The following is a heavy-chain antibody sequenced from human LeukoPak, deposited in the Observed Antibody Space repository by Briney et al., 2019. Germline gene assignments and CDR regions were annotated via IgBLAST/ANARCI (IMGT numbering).Heavy chain of an antibody. CDR2: INPNSGDT. CDR1: GYTFTGYY. CDR3: ARGPRTAKLDY. Sequence: ASVKVSCKASGYTFTGYYMHWVRQAPGQGLEWMGWINPNSGDTNYAQKFQGRVTMTRDTSISTAYMELSRLRSDDTAVYYCARGPRTAKLDYWGQGTLVTVSS. D-gene: IGHD5-18*01. J-gene: IGHJ4*02. V-gene: IGHV1-2*02.